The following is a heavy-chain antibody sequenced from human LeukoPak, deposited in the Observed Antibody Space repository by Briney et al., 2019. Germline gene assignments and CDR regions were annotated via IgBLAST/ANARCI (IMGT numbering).Heavy chain of an antibody. CDR1: GYTFTGYY. CDR2: INAGNGNT. Sequence: ASVKVSCKASGYTFTGYYMHWVRQAPGQRLEWMGWINAGNGNTKYSQEFQGRVTITRDTSASTAYMELSSLRSEDMAVYYCAREGNYYDSSGYRDAFDIWGQGTMVTVSS. J-gene: IGHJ3*02. V-gene: IGHV1-3*03. D-gene: IGHD3-22*01. CDR3: AREGNYYDSSGYRDAFDI.